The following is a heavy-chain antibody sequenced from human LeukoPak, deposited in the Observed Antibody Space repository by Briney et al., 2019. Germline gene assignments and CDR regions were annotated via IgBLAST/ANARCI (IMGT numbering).Heavy chain of an antibody. CDR1: GFTFSSYS. D-gene: IGHD3-3*01. Sequence: KSGGSLRLSCAASGFTFSSYSMIWVRQAPGKGLEWISYISGSGSAIYYADSVKGRFTISRDNAKNSLSLQMNSLRAEDTAVYYCARVWMTGWFDPWGQGTLVTVSS. CDR3: ARVWMTGWFDP. CDR2: ISGSGSAI. V-gene: IGHV3-48*04. J-gene: IGHJ5*02.